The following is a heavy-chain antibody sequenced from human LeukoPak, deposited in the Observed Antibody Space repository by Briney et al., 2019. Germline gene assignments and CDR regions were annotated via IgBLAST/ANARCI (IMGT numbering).Heavy chain of an antibody. J-gene: IGHJ1*01. CDR3: ARLAIGPWSSSPEYFQH. D-gene: IGHD6-13*01. CDR2: INHGGST. CDR1: GGSFSGYY. V-gene: IGHV4-34*01. Sequence: PSETLSLTCAAYGGSFSGYYWSWIRQPPGKGLEWVGVINHGGSTTYNPSLKSRVTISVSRSKNHFFLMLISVTAADTAVYYCARLAIGPWSSSPEYFQHWGQGTLVTVSS.